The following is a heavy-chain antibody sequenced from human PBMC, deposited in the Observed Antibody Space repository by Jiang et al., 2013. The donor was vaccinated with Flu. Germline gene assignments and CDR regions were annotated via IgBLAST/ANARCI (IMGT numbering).Heavy chain of an antibody. CDR3: ARDKHVVVVYYYGMDV. Sequence: SGAEVKKPGASVKVSCKASGYTFNRYSIHWVRQAPGQGLEWMGLINPSDGTTSYSQKFQGRVTMTRDTSASTVYMELSGLRSEDTAVYYCARDKHVVVVYYYGMDVWGSRDHGHRLL. D-gene: IGHD3-22*01. V-gene: IGHV1-46*02. CDR1: GYTFNRYS. J-gene: IGHJ6*01. CDR2: INPSDGTT.